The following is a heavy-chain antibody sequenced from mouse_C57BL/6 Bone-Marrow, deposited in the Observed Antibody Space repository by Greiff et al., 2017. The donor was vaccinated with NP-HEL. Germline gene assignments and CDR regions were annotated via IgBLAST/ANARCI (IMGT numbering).Heavy chain of an antibody. CDR1: GYSITSGYY. J-gene: IGHJ4*01. CDR3: ARDKLNYSNPYYAMDY. V-gene: IGHV3-6*01. Sequence: DVQLQESGPGLVKPSQSLSLTCSVTGYSITSGYYWNWIRQFPGNKLEWMGYISYDGSNNYNPSLKNRISITRDTSKNQFFLKLNSVTTEDTATYYCARDKLNYSNPYYAMDYWGQGTSVTVSS. D-gene: IGHD2-5*01. CDR2: ISYDGSN.